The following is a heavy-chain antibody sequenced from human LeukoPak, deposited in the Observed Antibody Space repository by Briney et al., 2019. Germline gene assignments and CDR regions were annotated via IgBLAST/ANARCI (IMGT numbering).Heavy chain of an antibody. Sequence: ASVKVSCKASGYTFTGYYMHWVRQAPGQGLEWMGWINPNSGGTNYAQKFQGRVTMTRDTSISTAYMELSRLRSDDTAVYYCATDLARYCSGGSCWAGDYWGQGTLVTVSS. V-gene: IGHV1-2*02. CDR3: ATDLARYCSGGSCWAGDY. CDR1: GYTFTGYY. J-gene: IGHJ4*02. D-gene: IGHD2-15*01. CDR2: INPNSGGT.